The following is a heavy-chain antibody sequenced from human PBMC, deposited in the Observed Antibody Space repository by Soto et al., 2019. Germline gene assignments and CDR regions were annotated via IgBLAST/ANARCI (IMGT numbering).Heavy chain of an antibody. CDR1: GFTFSSYG. J-gene: IGHJ4*02. D-gene: IGHD2-15*01. Sequence: QVQLVESGGGVVQPGRSLRLSCAASGFTFSSYGMHWVRQAPGKGLEWVAVISYDGSNKYYADSVKGRFTISRDNSKNTVYLQMNSLRAEDTAVYYCAKDKVRVVVAAAFDDWGQGTLVTVSS. CDR2: ISYDGSNK. CDR3: AKDKVRVVVAAAFDD. V-gene: IGHV3-30*18.